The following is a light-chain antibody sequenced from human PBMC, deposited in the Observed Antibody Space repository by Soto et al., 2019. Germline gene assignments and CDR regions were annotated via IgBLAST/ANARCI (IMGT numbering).Light chain of an antibody. CDR3: SSYTSSSTLV. Sequence: QSVLTQPASVSRSPGQSITISCTGTSSDVGGYNYVSWYQQHPGKAPKLMIYEVSNRPSGVSNRFSGSKSGNTASLTISGHQAEDEADYYCSSYTSSSTLVFGGGTKLTVL. CDR2: EVS. V-gene: IGLV2-14*01. J-gene: IGLJ2*01. CDR1: SSDVGGYNY.